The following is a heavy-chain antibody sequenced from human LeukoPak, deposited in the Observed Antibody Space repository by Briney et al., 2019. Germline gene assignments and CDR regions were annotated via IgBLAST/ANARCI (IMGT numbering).Heavy chain of an antibody. CDR3: ARDSGYYSHDH. CDR1: GYNFTGYY. D-gene: IGHD1-26*01. J-gene: IGHJ4*02. Sequence: GASVKVSCKASGYNFTGYYIHWVRQAPGQGLEWMGWINPNSGGTNYAQMFQGRVTMTRDTSINTAYMELSRLRSDDTAVYYCARDSGYYSHDHWGQGTLVTVSS. CDR2: INPNSGGT. V-gene: IGHV1-2*02.